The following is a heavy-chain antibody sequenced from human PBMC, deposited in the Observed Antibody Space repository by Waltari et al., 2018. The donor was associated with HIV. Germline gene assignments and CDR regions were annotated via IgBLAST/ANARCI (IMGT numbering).Heavy chain of an antibody. D-gene: IGHD2-21*01. CDR1: GYSFNNYG. V-gene: IGHV1-18*01. CDR3: ARFGDCGGECYRYYYYGMDV. CDR2: VSTYNGNT. Sequence: QGQLVQSGAEVKKPGASVKVSCKASGYSFNNYGISWVRQARGQGLEWMGWVSTYNGNTKYAQNLQGRVTMTTDTSTTTAYMDLRSLTSDDTAVYYCARFGDCGGECYRYYYYGMDVWGQGTTVTVSS. J-gene: IGHJ6*02.